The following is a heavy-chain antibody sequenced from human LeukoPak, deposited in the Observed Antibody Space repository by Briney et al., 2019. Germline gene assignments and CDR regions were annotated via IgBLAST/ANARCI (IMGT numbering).Heavy chain of an antibody. V-gene: IGHV3-74*01. CDR2: INTDGSDT. D-gene: IGHD5-12*01. Sequence: GGSLTLSCMVAGSSFSNYWMHWVRHAPGKGLVWVSRINTDGSDTSYVDSVRGRFTVSRDNAKNTLYLQMNSLRSEDTAVYYCTRRGEDGFGYRYWGQGTLVTVSS. CDR3: TRRGEDGFGYRY. CDR1: GSSFSNYW. J-gene: IGHJ4*02.